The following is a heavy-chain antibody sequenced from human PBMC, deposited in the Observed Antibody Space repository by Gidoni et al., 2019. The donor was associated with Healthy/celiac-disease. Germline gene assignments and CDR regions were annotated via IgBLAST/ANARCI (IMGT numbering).Heavy chain of an antibody. V-gene: IGHV3-49*03. Sequence: EVQLVESGGGLVQPGRSLRLSCTASGCTFGDYAMRWFRQAPGKGLEWVGFIRSKAYGGTTEYAASVKGRFTISRDDSKSIAYLQMNSLKTEDTAVYYCTRDDGYCSGGSCYAEILPYYYYGMDVWGQGTTVTVSS. J-gene: IGHJ6*02. CDR1: GCTFGDYA. D-gene: IGHD2-15*01. CDR2: IRSKAYGGTT. CDR3: TRDDGYCSGGSCYAEILPYYYYGMDV.